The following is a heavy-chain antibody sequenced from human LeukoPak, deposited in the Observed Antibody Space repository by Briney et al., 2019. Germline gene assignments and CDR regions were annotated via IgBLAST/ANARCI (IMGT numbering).Heavy chain of an antibody. CDR2: ISGSGGST. D-gene: IGHD6-19*01. Sequence: GGSLRLSCAASGFTFSSYAMSWVRQAPGKGLEWVSAISGSGGSTYYADSVKGRFTISRDNAKNSLYLQMNSLRAEDTAVYYCARDPPRIAVAGSDFDYWGQGTLVTVSS. CDR1: GFTFSSYA. CDR3: ARDPPRIAVAGSDFDY. V-gene: IGHV3-23*01. J-gene: IGHJ4*02.